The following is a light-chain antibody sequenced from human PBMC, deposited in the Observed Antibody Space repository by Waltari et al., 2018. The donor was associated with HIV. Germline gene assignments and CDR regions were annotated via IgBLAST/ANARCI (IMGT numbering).Light chain of an antibody. CDR1: SSNLGAGFD. CDR3: QSFDSGLTAVV. CDR2: ENN. V-gene: IGLV1-40*01. J-gene: IGLJ2*01. Sequence: QSVLTQPPSVSGAPGQRVSISCTGSSSNLGAGFDAQWYQQLPGAAPRLLIDENNNRPSGVPGRFAGSRSGTSASLAITGLQADDEADYYCQSFDSGLTAVVFGGGTKLTVL.